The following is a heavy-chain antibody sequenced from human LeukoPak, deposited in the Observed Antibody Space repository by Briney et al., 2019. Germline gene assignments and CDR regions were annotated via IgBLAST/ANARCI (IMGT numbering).Heavy chain of an antibody. CDR2: PYTGGKT. CDR1: GFTVSSSY. V-gene: IGHV3-53*01. Sequence: GGSLRLSCAASGFTVSSSYISWVRQAPGKGLEWVSVPYTGGKTSYAGAVRGRFTVSRDNSKNTLSLEMNSLRAEDTAVYYCARDSTFDIWGQGTVVTVSS. D-gene: IGHD2-2*01. CDR3: ARDSTFDI. J-gene: IGHJ3*02.